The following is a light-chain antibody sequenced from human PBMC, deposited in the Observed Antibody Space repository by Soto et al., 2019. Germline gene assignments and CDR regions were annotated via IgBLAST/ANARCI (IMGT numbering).Light chain of an antibody. Sequence: QPVLTQSPSASASLGASVKLTCTLSNGHSSYAIAWLQQEAGKGPRYLMRLNNDGSHTKGDGIPDRFSGSTSGAERYLTISSLQSDDEADYYCQAWGTGIVVFGAGTKLTVL. V-gene: IGLV4-69*01. J-gene: IGLJ2*01. CDR3: QAWGTGIVV. CDR1: NGHSSYA. CDR2: LNNDGSH.